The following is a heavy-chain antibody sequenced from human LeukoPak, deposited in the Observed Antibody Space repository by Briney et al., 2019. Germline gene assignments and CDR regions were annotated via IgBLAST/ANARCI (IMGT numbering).Heavy chain of an antibody. J-gene: IGHJ5*02. V-gene: IGHV3-21*01. Sequence: PGGSLRLSCAASGFTFSSYSMNWVRQAPGKGLEWVSSISSSSSYIYYADSVKGRFTISRDNAKNSLYLQMNSLRAEDTAVYYCARGRMGYCSGGSCYWFDPWGQGTLVTVSS. CDR1: GFTFSSYS. CDR2: ISSSSSYI. CDR3: ARGRMGYCSGGSCYWFDP. D-gene: IGHD2-15*01.